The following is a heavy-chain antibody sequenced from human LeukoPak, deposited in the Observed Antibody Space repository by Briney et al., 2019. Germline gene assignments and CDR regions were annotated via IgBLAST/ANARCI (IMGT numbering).Heavy chain of an antibody. V-gene: IGHV3-48*01. CDR2: ISSSSSTI. D-gene: IGHD3-22*01. J-gene: IGHJ4*02. Sequence: GGSLRLSCAASGFTFSSYSMNWVRQAPGKGLEWVSYISSSSSTIYYADSVKGRFTISGDNAKNSLYLQMNSLRAEDTAVYYCARDKYYYDSSGYSSFDYWGQGTLVTVSS. CDR1: GFTFSSYS. CDR3: ARDKYYYDSSGYSSFDY.